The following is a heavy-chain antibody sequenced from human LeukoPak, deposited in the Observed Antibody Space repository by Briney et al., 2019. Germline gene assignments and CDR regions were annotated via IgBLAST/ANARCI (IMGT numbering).Heavy chain of an antibody. J-gene: IGHJ4*02. CDR3: ASLPLGYCSSTSCQRDY. Sequence: TSETLSLTCTVSGGSISSGDYYWSWIRQSPGKGLEWIGYIYYSGSTYYNPSLKSRVTISVDTSKNQFSLKLSSVTAADTAVYYCASLPLGYCSSTSCQRDYWGQGTLVTVSS. CDR2: IYYSGST. D-gene: IGHD2-2*01. V-gene: IGHV4-30-4*01. CDR1: GGSISSGDYY.